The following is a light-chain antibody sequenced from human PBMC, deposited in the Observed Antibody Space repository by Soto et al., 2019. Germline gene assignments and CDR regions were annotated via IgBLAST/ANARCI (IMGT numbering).Light chain of an antibody. CDR1: SSNIGAGYD. Sequence: VLTQPPSVSGAPGQRVTISCTGRSSNIGAGYDVHWYQQLPGTAPKLLIYGNGNRPSGVPDRFSGSKSGTSASLAITGLQAEDEADYYCQSYDSSLSGSEVFGTGTKVTVL. J-gene: IGLJ1*01. CDR2: GNG. V-gene: IGLV1-40*01. CDR3: QSYDSSLSGSEV.